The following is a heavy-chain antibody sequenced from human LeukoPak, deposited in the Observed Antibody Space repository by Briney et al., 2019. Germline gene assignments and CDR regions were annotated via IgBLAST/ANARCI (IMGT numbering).Heavy chain of an antibody. J-gene: IGHJ6*02. Sequence: PSETLSLTCAVYGGSFSGYYWSWIRQPPGKGLEWIGEINHSGSTNYNPSLKSRVTISVDTSKNQFSLKLSSVTAADTAVYYSARGDAVCSSTSCYLTALGYYYGMGVWGQGTTVTVSS. V-gene: IGHV4-34*01. D-gene: IGHD2-2*01. CDR3: ARGDAVCSSTSCYLTALGYYYGMGV. CDR2: INHSGST. CDR1: GGSFSGYY.